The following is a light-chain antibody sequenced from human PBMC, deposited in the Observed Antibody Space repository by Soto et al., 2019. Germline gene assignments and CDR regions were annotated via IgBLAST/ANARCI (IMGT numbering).Light chain of an antibody. Sequence: IVLTQSPGTLSLSPGETATLSCRASQSVSTTFLAWYQQKPGQAPRLLIHAASTRATGIPDRFSGSGSGTDFTLPLSRLDPEDSAVYYCQQYGSSFITFGQGTRLE. V-gene: IGKV3-20*01. CDR1: QSVSTTF. CDR2: AAS. J-gene: IGKJ5*01. CDR3: QQYGSSFIT.